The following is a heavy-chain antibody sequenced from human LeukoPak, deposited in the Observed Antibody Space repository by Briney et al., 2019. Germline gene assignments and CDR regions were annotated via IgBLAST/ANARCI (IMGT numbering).Heavy chain of an antibody. J-gene: IGHJ4*02. Sequence: GGSLRLSCAASGFTFSSYSMNWVRQAQGKGLEWVSSISSSSSYIYYADSVKGRFTISRDNAKNSLYLQMNSLRAEDTAVYYCARDSLEYYFDYWGQGTLVTVSS. CDR2: ISSSSSYI. CDR1: GFTFSSYS. V-gene: IGHV3-21*01. CDR3: ARDSLEYYFDY. D-gene: IGHD3-3*01.